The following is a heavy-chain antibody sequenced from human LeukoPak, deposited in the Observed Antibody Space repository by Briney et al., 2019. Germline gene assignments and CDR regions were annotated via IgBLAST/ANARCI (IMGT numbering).Heavy chain of an antibody. D-gene: IGHD5-18*01. CDR2: ISSSGTTI. CDR1: GFPFSSYE. J-gene: IGHJ4*02. Sequence: GGSLRLSCAASGFPFSSYEMNWVRQAPGKGLEWVSYISSSGTTIYYADSVKGRFTISRDTPKNSLSLQMNSLRAEDKAVYYCARGFGYTFDYWGQGTLVTVSS. V-gene: IGHV3-48*03. CDR3: ARGFGYTFDY.